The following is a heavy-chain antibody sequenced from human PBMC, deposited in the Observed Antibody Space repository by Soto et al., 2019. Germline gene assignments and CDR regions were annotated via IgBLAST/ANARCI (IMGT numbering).Heavy chain of an antibody. CDR1: CGSFSGYY. J-gene: IGHJ3*02. V-gene: IGHV4-34*01. Sequence: SETLSLTCAVYCGSFSGYYWSWIRQPPGKGLEWIGEINHSGSTNYNPSLKSRVTISVDTSKNQFSLKLSSVTAADTAVYYCARGRLYYDFWSGYHGAFDIWGQGTMVTVSS. D-gene: IGHD3-3*01. CDR2: INHSGST. CDR3: ARGRLYYDFWSGYHGAFDI.